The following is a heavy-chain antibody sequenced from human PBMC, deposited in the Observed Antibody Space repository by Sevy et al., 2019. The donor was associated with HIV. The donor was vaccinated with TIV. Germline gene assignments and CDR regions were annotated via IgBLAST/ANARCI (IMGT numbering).Heavy chain of an antibody. CDR3: ARDCSSTSCLWGLDV. D-gene: IGHD2-2*01. J-gene: IGHJ6*02. CDR2: IKKDGSEK. CDR1: GFTFSTYW. Sequence: GGSLRLSCAASGFTFSTYWMSWVRQAPGKGLEWVAIIKKDGSEKYYVDSVKGRFTISRDNAKNSLHLQMKSLRAEDTAVYYCARDCSSTSCLWGLDVWGQGTTVTVSS. V-gene: IGHV3-7*03.